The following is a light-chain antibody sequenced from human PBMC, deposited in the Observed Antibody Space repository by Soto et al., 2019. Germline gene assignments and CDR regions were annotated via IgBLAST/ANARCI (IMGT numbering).Light chain of an antibody. Sequence: DLQMTQSPSSVSASVGDSVTITCRASQDIDSWLAWYQQKPGKAPNLLIYAASSLQSGVPSRFSGSGSGTDFTFTISSLQPEDFGIYYCQQGSSFPWTFGQGTKVEIK. CDR2: AAS. J-gene: IGKJ1*01. V-gene: IGKV1-12*01. CDR3: QQGSSFPWT. CDR1: QDIDSW.